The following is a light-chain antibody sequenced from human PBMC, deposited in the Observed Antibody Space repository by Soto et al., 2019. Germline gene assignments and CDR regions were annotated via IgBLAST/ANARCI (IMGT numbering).Light chain of an antibody. CDR2: G. Sequence: QPVLTQPPSVSGAPGQWVTISCTGTSSNIGAGYDVHWYQQLPGTAPKLLSYGDRFSGSKSGTSAYLSITGLKAEDEADYYCQSFASSRSAHVVFGGGTKLTVL. CDR1: SSNIGAGYD. V-gene: IGLV1-40*01. CDR3: QSFASSRSAHVV. J-gene: IGLJ2*01.